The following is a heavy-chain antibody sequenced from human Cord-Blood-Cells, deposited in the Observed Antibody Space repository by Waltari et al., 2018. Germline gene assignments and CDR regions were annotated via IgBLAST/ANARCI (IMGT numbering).Heavy chain of an antibody. CDR1: GLPFSSYW. V-gene: IGHV3-7*01. D-gene: IGHD6-13*01. J-gene: IGHJ4*02. Sequence: EVQLVESGGGLVQPGGSLRLSCAASGLPFSSYWMRWVRQAPGKGLEWVANIKQDGSEKYYVDSVKGRFTISRDNAKNSLYLQMNSLRAEDTAVYYCAREGRLSIAAAVYWGQVTLVTVSS. CDR3: AREGRLSIAAAVY. CDR2: IKQDGSEK.